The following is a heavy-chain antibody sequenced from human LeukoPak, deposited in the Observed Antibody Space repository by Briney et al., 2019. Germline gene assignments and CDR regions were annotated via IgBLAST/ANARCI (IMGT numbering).Heavy chain of an antibody. CDR2: ISGSGGST. Sequence: GGSLRLSCAASGFTFSSHAMSWVRQAPGKGLEWVSAISGSGGSTHYADSVKGRFTISRDNSKNTLYLQMNSLRAEDTAVYYCAKYGGDDFWSGYYGFDYWGQGTLVTVSS. D-gene: IGHD3-3*01. CDR3: AKYGGDDFWSGYYGFDY. V-gene: IGHV3-23*01. CDR1: GFTFSSHA. J-gene: IGHJ4*02.